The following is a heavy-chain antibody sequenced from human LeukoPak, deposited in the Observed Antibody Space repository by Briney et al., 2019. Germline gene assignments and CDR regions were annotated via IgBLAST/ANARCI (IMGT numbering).Heavy chain of an antibody. CDR1: GYSISSGY. CDR2: IKQDGSEK. J-gene: IGHJ4*02. Sequence: PSETLSLTCTVSGYSISSGYFWGWIRQPPGKGLEWVANIKQDGSEKNYVESVKGRFTISRDIAENSLFIQMNSLGVEDKAVYYCAREWQGGIAAAGTRIEGDYWGQGTLVAVSS. V-gene: IGHV3-7*01. CDR3: AREWQGGIAAAGTRIEGDY. D-gene: IGHD6-13*01.